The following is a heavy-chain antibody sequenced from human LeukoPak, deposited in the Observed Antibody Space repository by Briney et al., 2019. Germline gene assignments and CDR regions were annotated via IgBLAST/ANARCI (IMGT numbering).Heavy chain of an antibody. CDR1: GFTFSSYG. Sequence: PGGTLRLSCAASGFTFSSYGMSWVRQAPGKGLEWVSAISGSGGSTYYADSVKGRFTISRDNSKNTLYLQMNSLRAEDTAVYYCAKDNRPRYSSGWGGFFDYWGQGTLVTVSS. CDR2: ISGSGGST. V-gene: IGHV3-23*01. D-gene: IGHD6-19*01. J-gene: IGHJ4*02. CDR3: AKDNRPRYSSGWGGFFDY.